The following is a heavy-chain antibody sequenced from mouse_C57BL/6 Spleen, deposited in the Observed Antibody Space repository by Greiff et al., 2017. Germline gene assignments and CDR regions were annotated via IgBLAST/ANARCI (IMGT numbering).Heavy chain of an antibody. CDR2: ISSGSSTL. CDR1: GFTFSDYG. Sequence: EVHLVESGGGLVKPGGSLKLSCAASGFTFSDYGMHWVRQAPETGLEWVAYISSGSSTLYYADTVKGRFTISSDNAKNTLFLQMTSLRSEDTAMYYCARGYYGNYDYVDYWGQGTTLTVSS. V-gene: IGHV5-17*01. CDR3: ARGYYGNYDYVDY. D-gene: IGHD2-1*01. J-gene: IGHJ2*01.